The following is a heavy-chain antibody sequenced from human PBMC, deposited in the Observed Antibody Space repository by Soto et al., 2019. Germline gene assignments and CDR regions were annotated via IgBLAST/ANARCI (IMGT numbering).Heavy chain of an antibody. CDR2: ISYDGSNT. CDR3: ARGEGSHYYYGVDV. CDR1: GFTFSHFA. V-gene: IGHV3-30-3*01. Sequence: QVQLVESGGGVVQPGTSLRLSGVASGFTFSHFAMQWVRQAPGKGLEWVAVISYDGSNTYYADSVKGRFTISRDISKNTLYLQMNSLRPEDTAVYYCARGEGSHYYYGVDVWGQGSTVTVSS. D-gene: IGHD3-10*01. J-gene: IGHJ6*02.